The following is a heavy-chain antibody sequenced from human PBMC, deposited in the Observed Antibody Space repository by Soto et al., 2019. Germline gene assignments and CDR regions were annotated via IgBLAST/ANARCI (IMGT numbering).Heavy chain of an antibody. CDR3: ARGDGYSSGWYPRYGMDV. CDR1: GYSFTSYW. V-gene: IGHV5-51*01. CDR2: IYPGDSDT. Sequence: GESLKISCKGSGYSFTSYWIGWVRQMPGKGLEWMGIIYPGDSDTRYSPSFQGQVTISADKSISTAYLQWSSLKASDTAMYYCARGDGYSSGWYPRYGMDVWGQGTTVTVSS. D-gene: IGHD6-19*01. J-gene: IGHJ6*02.